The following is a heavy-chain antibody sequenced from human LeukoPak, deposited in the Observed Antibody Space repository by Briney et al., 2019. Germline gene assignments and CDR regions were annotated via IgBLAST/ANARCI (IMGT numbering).Heavy chain of an antibody. CDR3: ARGVYWSDAFDI. Sequence: SETLSLTCTVSGGSISSYYWSWIRQPAGKGLEWIGRINTSGSTNYNPSLKSRVTMSEDTSKNQFSLKLSSVTAADTAVYYCARGVYWSDAFDIWGQGTMVTVSS. J-gene: IGHJ3*02. CDR1: GGSISSYY. D-gene: IGHD2-8*02. CDR2: INTSGST. V-gene: IGHV4-4*07.